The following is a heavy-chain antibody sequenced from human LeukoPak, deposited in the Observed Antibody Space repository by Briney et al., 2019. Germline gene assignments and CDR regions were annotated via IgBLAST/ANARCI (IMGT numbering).Heavy chain of an antibody. Sequence: GGSLRLSCAASGFTFDDFAMLCVRQAPGRGVEWVSGIFWNSGSIGYADSVKGRFTISRDNAKNSLYLQMNSLRAEDTAVYYCAKVGAPADFWSGYFSFDPWGQGTLVTVSS. CDR1: GFTFDDFA. V-gene: IGHV3-9*01. D-gene: IGHD3-3*01. CDR3: AKVGAPADFWSGYFSFDP. J-gene: IGHJ5*02. CDR2: IFWNSGSI.